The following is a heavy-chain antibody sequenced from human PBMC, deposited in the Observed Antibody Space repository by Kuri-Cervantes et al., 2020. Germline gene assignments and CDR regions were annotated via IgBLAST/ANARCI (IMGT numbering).Heavy chain of an antibody. J-gene: IGHJ5*02. CDR3: ARVAGPMVS. V-gene: IGHV4-38-2*02. D-gene: IGHD2-8*01. CDR1: GYSISSGYY. CDR2: IYHSGST. Sequence: SETLSLTCTVSGYSISSGYYWGWIRQPPGKGLEWIGSIYHSGSTYYNPSLKSRVTISVDTSKNQFSLKLSSVTAADTAVYYCARVAGPMVSWGQGTLVTVSS.